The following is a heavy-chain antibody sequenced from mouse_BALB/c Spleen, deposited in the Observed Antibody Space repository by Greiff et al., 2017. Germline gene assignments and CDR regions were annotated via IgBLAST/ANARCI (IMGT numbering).Heavy chain of an antibody. V-gene: IGHV1-7*01. Sequence: QVQLQQSGAELAKPGASVKMSCKASGYTFTSYWMHWVKQRPGQGLEWIGYINPSTGYTEYNQKFKDKATLTADKSSSTAYMQLSSLTSEDSAVYYCARWDRYDVPYWGQGTSVTVSS. CDR2: INPSTGYT. CDR3: ARWDRYDVPY. J-gene: IGHJ4*01. CDR1: GYTFTSYW. D-gene: IGHD2-14*01.